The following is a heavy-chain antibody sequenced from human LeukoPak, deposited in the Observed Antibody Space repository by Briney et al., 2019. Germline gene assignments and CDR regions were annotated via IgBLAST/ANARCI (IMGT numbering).Heavy chain of an antibody. V-gene: IGHV4-59*12. J-gene: IGHJ5*02. CDR1: DDSISDYY. CDR2: FYNSGRS. CDR3: ANLYPIAAAGNGWFDP. D-gene: IGHD6-13*01. Sequence: SETLSLTCTVSDDSISDYYRGWIRQPPGKGLEWIGYFYNSGRSTYNPSLKSRVTISADTSKNHFSLKLSSVTAADTAVYYCANLYPIAAAGNGWFDPWGQGTLVTVSS.